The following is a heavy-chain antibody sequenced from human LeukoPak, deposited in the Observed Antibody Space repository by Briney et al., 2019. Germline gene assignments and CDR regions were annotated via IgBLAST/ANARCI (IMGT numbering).Heavy chain of an antibody. CDR1: GFTFSSYG. CDR2: ISYDGSNK. CDR3: AREHRPGAGNDY. D-gene: IGHD4-17*01. J-gene: IGHJ4*02. V-gene: IGHV3-30*03. Sequence: GGSLRLSCAASGFTFSSYGMHWVRQAPGKGLEWVAVISYDGSNKYYADSVKGRFTISRDNSKNTLYLQMNSLRAEDTAVYYCAREHRPGAGNDYWGQGTLVAVSS.